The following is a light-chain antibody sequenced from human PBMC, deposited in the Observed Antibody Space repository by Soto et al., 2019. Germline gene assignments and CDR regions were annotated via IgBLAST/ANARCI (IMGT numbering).Light chain of an antibody. Sequence: VMTQSPGTLSVSPGEGATLFCRACPGVTTNFAWYQQKPGQAPRLLIYAVSSRDTGVPARFSGTGSETDFTLTISGLQSDDSAVYFCQQYNSRPISFGQGTRLEIK. CDR2: AVS. CDR3: QQYNSRPIS. J-gene: IGKJ5*01. CDR1: PGVTTN. V-gene: IGKV3-15*01.